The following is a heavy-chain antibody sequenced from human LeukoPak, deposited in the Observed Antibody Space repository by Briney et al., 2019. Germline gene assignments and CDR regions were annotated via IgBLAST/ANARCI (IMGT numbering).Heavy chain of an antibody. CDR1: GEPFTGYY. J-gene: IGHJ4*02. V-gene: IGHV4-34*01. CDR2: IHHSGST. D-gene: IGHD2-8*01. CDR3: ARARLGRCTNGICRYFDY. Sequence: SETLSLTCAVYGEPFTGYYWSWIRQSPERGLKCLGEIHHSGSTNYNPSLKRPVTLSVDVSRNEVSLKVDSVTAADTAVYFCARARLGRCTNGICRYFDYWGQGSLVTVSS.